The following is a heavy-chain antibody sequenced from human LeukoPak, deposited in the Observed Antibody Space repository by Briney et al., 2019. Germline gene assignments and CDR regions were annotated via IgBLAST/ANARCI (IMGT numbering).Heavy chain of an antibody. CDR1: GGSFRGYY. CDR2: IVHSGNT. D-gene: IGHD6-13*01. V-gene: IGHV4-34*12. J-gene: IGHJ3*02. CDR3: ARFGSSTWYKGAFDI. Sequence: SETLSLTCAVYGGSFRGYYWSWIRQPPGKGLEWIGEIVHSGNTKYNPSLKSLVTISVDTSKNQFSLNLTSVTAADTAVYYCARFGSSTWYKGAFDIWGQGTMVTVAS.